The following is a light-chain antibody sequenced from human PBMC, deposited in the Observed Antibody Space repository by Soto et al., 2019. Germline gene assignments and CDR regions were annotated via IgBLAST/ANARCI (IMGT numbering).Light chain of an antibody. CDR3: SSFAGSNNFPYF. V-gene: IGLV2-8*01. CDR2: EIN. J-gene: IGLJ1*01. Sequence: QSALTQPPSASGSPGQSVTISCTGTSSDVGAYDYVSWYQQHPGNAPKLMIYEINKRPSGVPDRFFGSKYGNTASLTVSGLQAEDEADYYCSSFAGSNNFPYFFGTGTKVTVL. CDR1: SSDVGAYDY.